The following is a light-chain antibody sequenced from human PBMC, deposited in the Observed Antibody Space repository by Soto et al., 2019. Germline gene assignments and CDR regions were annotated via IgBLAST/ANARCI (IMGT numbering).Light chain of an antibody. V-gene: IGKV3-20*01. J-gene: IGKJ4*01. CDR1: QSVSSSN. Sequence: EIVLTQSPGTLSLSPGERATLPCRASQSVSSSNLAWYQQKPGQAPRLLIYGASSRATGIPDRFSGSGSGTDFTLTISRLEPEDLAVYYCQQYVGLPLTFGGGTKV. CDR2: GAS. CDR3: QQYVGLPLT.